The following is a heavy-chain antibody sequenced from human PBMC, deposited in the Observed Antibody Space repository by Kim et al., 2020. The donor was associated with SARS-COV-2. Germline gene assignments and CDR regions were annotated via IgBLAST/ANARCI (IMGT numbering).Heavy chain of an antibody. CDR3: GREGYGGNSGGDF. J-gene: IGHJ6*02. D-gene: IGHD4-17*01. V-gene: IGHV3-74*01. Sequence: SSADFVTVRFTIYRDNAKNTLYLQMNSLRAEDTAGYYCGREGYGGNSGGDFWGQGTTVTVSS.